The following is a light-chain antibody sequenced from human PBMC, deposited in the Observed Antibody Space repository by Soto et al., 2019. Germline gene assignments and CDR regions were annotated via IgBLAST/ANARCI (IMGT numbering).Light chain of an antibody. CDR1: SGHSSYA. CDR3: QTWGAGIRV. Sequence: QPVLTQSPSESASLGAWVKLTCTLSSGHSSYAIAWHQQQPEKGPRYLMKLNSDGSHSKRDGIPDRFSGSSSGAERYLISSSVPSEVEADDRCQTWGAGIRVFGGGTKLTVL. CDR2: LNSDGSH. V-gene: IGLV4-69*01. J-gene: IGLJ3*02.